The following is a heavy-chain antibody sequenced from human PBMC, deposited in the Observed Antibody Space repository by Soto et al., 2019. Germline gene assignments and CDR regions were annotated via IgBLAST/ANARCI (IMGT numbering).Heavy chain of an antibody. D-gene: IGHD6-13*01. CDR1: GYSVTSYW. CDR2: IYPGDSDT. V-gene: IGHV5-51*01. Sequence: PGESLKISCKGSGYSVTSYWIGWVRQMPGKGLEWMGIIYPGDSDTRYSPSFQGQVHISADKSTSTAYLQWSSLKASDTAMYYCAISSSYYYYGMDVWGQGTTVTVSS. J-gene: IGHJ6*02. CDR3: AISSSYYYYGMDV.